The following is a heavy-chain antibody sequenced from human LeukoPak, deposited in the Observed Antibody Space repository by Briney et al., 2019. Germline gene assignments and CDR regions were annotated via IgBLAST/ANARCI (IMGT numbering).Heavy chain of an antibody. CDR1: GFTFSSNW. Sequence: HSGGSLRLSCAASGFTFSSNWMHWVRQAPGKGLVWVSRIDSDGSSTSYADSVKGRFTISRDNAKNRLSLQMNSLRAEDTAVYYCARGRGTSSMHPRSSRLDYWGQGTLVTVSS. CDR2: IDSDGSST. V-gene: IGHV3-74*01. J-gene: IGHJ4*02. CDR3: ARGRGTSSMHPRSSRLDY. D-gene: IGHD3-16*01.